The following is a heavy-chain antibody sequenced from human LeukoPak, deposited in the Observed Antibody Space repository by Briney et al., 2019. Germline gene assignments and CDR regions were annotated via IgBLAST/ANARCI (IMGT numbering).Heavy chain of an antibody. CDR1: GGSISSYY. V-gene: IGHV4-59*01. D-gene: IGHD6-19*01. CDR2: IYYSGST. J-gene: IGHJ4*02. CDR3: ARRARGYSSGRPTYYFDY. Sequence: SETLSLTCTVSGGSISSYYWSWIRQPPGKGLEWIGYIYYSGSTNYNPSLKSRVTISVDTSKNQFPLKLSSVTAADTAVYYCARRARGYSSGRPTYYFDYWGQGTLVTVSS.